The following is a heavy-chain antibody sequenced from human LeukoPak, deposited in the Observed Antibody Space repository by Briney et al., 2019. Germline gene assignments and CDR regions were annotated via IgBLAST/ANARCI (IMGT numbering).Heavy chain of an antibody. Sequence: ASVKVSCKASGYTFTSYDINWVRQATGQGLEWMGWMNPNSGNTGYAQKFQGRVTMTRNTSISTAYMELSSLRSEDTAVYYCARGSDDFWSGYYTPQFGYWGQGTLVTVSS. CDR2: MNPNSGNT. J-gene: IGHJ4*02. D-gene: IGHD3-3*01. CDR1: GYTFTSYD. V-gene: IGHV1-8*01. CDR3: ARGSDDFWSGYYTPQFGY.